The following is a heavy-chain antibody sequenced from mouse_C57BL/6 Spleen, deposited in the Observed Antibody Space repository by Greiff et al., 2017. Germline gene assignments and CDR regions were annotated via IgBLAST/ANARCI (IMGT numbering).Heavy chain of an antibody. J-gene: IGHJ4*01. D-gene: IGHD2-3*01. Sequence: EVKLMESGPGLVKPSQSLSLTCSVTGYSITSGYYWNWIRKFPGNQLELMGYITYDGSTNYNPSLKNRISITRDTSKNQFFLKLNSVTTEDTATYYCARVDGDYWGQGTSVTVSS. CDR2: ITYDGST. V-gene: IGHV3-6*01. CDR3: ARVDGDY. CDR1: GYSITSGYY.